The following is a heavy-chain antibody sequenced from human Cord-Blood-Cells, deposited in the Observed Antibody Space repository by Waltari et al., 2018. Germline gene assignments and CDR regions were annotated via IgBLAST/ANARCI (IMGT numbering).Heavy chain of an antibody. D-gene: IGHD2-15*01. V-gene: IGHV4-34*01. CDR3: AQACSGGSCYFNFDY. CDR1: GGSFSGYY. Sequence: QVQLQQWGAGLLKPSETLSLTCAVYGGSFSGYYWSWSRQPPGKGLEWIGEINHSGSTNYTPSLNVRVTIAVDTSKNRFSRKLSSVTAADTAVYYCAQACSGGSCYFNFDYCGQGTLVTVSA. J-gene: IGHJ4*02. CDR2: INHSGST.